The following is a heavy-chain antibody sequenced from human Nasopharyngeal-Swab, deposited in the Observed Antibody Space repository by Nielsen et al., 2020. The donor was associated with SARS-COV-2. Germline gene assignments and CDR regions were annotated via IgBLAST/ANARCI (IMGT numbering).Heavy chain of an antibody. V-gene: IGHV4-34*01. D-gene: IGHD2-2*01. Sequence: SETLSLTRAVYGGSFSGYYWSWIRQPPGKGLEWIGEINHSGSTNYNPSLKSRVTISVDTSKNQFSLKLSSVTAADTAVYYCAREVVVVPAALNYYYYMDVWGKGTTVTVSS. CDR2: INHSGST. CDR1: GGSFSGYY. CDR3: AREVVVVPAALNYYYYMDV. J-gene: IGHJ6*03.